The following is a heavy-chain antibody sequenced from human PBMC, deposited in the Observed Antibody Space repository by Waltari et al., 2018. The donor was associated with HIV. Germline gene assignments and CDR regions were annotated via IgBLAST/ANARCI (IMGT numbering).Heavy chain of an antibody. Sequence: QVQLQESGPGLVKPSQTLSLPCNVSSGSITSGTYYWSWIRQPAGKGLEWIGRVYTSGSTNYNPSLKNRVTISIDTSRNQFSLRLSSVAAADTAVYYCARALDYYESGSFPLWFFDVWGRGTLVTVSS. J-gene: IGHJ2*01. CDR2: VYTSGST. CDR1: SGSITSGTYY. CDR3: ARALDYYESGSFPLWFFDV. D-gene: IGHD3-10*01. V-gene: IGHV4-61*02.